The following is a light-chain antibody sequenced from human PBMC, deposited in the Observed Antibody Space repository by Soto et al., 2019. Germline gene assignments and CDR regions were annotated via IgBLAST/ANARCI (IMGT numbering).Light chain of an antibody. CDR1: RSNIGSHY. CDR2: KDS. J-gene: IGLJ3*02. V-gene: IGLV1-47*01. CDR3: ATWDDSLGRRVL. Sequence: QSVVTQPPSASGAPGQWVTIPCSGSRSNIGSHYISWYQHLPGTAPKLLIYKDSQRPSGVPDRFSGSKSGTSASLAIGGLRSEDEGSYYCATWDDSLGRRVLFGGGTKVTVL.